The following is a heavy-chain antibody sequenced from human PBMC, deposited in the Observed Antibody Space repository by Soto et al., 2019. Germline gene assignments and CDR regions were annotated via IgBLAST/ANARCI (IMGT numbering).Heavy chain of an antibody. CDR2: MNPNSGNT. CDR1: GYTFTIYD. V-gene: IGHV1-8*01. Sequence: ASLKVSCKASGYTFTIYDINWVRQATGQGLEWMGWMNPNSGNTGYAQKFQGRVTMTRNTSISTAYMELSSLRSEDTAVYYCAREQVVVATTPHWYFDLWGRGTLGSVSS. D-gene: IGHD2-15*01. J-gene: IGHJ2*01. CDR3: AREQVVVATTPHWYFDL.